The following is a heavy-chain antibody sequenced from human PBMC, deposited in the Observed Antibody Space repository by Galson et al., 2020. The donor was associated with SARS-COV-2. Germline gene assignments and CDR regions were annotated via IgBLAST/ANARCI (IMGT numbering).Heavy chain of an antibody. CDR3: ARERTGTTTDAFDI. D-gene: IGHD1-1*01. J-gene: IGHJ3*02. Sequence: ASVKVSCKASGYTFTGYYMHWVRQAPGQGLEWMGWINPNSGGTNYAQKFQGRVTMTRDTSISIAYMELSRLRSDDTAVYYCARERTGTTTDAFDIWGQGTMVTVSS. CDR2: INPNSGGT. V-gene: IGHV1-2*02. CDR1: GYTFTGYY.